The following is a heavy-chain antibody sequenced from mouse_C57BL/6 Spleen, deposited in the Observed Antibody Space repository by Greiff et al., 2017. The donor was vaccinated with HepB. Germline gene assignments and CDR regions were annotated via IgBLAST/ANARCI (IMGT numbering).Heavy chain of an antibody. J-gene: IGHJ2*01. CDR2: INPNNGGT. CDR3: ARSPLNGNLRSQNPGGFDY. D-gene: IGHD2-1*01. CDR1: GYTFTDYN. Sequence: VQLQQSGPELVKPGASVKIPCKASGYTFTDYNMDWVKQSHGKSLEWIGDINPNNGGTIYNQKFKGKATLTVDKSSSTAYMELRSLTSEDTAVYYCARSPLNGNLRSQNPGGFDYWGQGTTLTVSS. V-gene: IGHV1-18*01.